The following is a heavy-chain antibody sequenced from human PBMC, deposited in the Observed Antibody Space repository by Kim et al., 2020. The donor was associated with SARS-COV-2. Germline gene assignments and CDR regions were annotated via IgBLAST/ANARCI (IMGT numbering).Heavy chain of an antibody. V-gene: IGHV3-21*01. Sequence: GGSLRLSCAASGFDFGTHSMNWVRQAPGKGLEWVSSIGGASNYIYYADSVKGRFTISRDNAKNSLYLQMNSLRAEDTAVYYCARGWYCSSTSCYFYYY. CDR2: IGGASNYI. CDR3: ARGWYCSSTSCYFYYY. CDR1: GFDFGTHS. J-gene: IGHJ6*01. D-gene: IGHD2-2*01.